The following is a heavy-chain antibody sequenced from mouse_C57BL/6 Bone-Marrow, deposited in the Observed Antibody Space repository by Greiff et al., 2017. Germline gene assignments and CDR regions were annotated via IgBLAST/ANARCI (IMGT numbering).Heavy chain of an antibody. J-gene: IGHJ4*01. CDR2: INPGSGGT. D-gene: IGHD2-4*01. CDR3: ARRGIYDEGDYAMDY. CDR1: GYAFTNYL. Sequence: VQLQQSGAELVRPGTSVKVSCKASGYAFTNYLIEWVKQRPGQGLEWIGVINPGSGGTNYNEKFKGKATLTADKSSSTAYMQLSSLTSEDSAVYFCARRGIYDEGDYAMDYWGQGTSVTVSS. V-gene: IGHV1-54*01.